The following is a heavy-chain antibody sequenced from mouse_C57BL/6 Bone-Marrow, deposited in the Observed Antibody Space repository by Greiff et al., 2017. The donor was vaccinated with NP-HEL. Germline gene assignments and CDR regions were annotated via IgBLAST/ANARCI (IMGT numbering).Heavy chain of an antibody. D-gene: IGHD1-1*01. CDR1: GYTFTSYW. J-gene: IGHJ2*01. CDR3: ARRTTVGAALDY. V-gene: IGHV1-55*01. Sequence: QVQLQQPGAELVKPGASVKMSCKASGYTFTSYWITWVKQRPGQGLEWIGYIYPGSGSTNYNEKFKGKATLTVDTSSSTAYMQLSSLTSEDSAVYYCARRTTVGAALDYWGQGTTLTVSS. CDR2: IYPGSGST.